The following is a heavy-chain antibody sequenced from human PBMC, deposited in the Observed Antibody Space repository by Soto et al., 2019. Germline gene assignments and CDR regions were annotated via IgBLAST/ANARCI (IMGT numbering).Heavy chain of an antibody. V-gene: IGHV3-23*01. CDR2: ISGSGGST. Sequence: EVQLLESGGGLVQPGGSLRLSCAASGFTFSSYAMSWVRQAPGKGLEWVSTISGSGGSTYYADSVKGRFTISRDNSKNTVYLHMNSLRAEDTAVYYCVLQISGSYYNAWYFDYWGQGTLVTVSS. CDR3: VLQISGSYYNAWYFDY. D-gene: IGHD3-10*01. CDR1: GFTFSSYA. J-gene: IGHJ4*02.